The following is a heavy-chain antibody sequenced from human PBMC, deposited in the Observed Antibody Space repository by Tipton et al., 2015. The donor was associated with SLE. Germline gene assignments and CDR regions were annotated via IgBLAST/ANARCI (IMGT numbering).Heavy chain of an antibody. V-gene: IGHV1-2*02. J-gene: IGHJ4*02. CDR2: INPNSGGT. D-gene: IGHD3-16*01. CDR1: GYTFTHYY. CDR3: AIIKERERFLEH. Sequence: QSGPEVKKPGASVKVSCNASGYTFTHYYIHWVRQAPGQGLEWMGWINPNSGGTFFAQNFQGRVTLTRDSSITTAYMEVSSLTSDDTAVYFCAIIKERERFLEHWGQGTLVTVSS.